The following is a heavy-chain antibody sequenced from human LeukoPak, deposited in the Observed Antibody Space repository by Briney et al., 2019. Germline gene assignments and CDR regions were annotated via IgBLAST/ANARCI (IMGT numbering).Heavy chain of an antibody. CDR1: GFTVSTNY. Sequence: GGSLRLSCAASGFTVSTNYMTWVRQAPGRGLEWVSIIYNSGITYYGDSVRGGFTISRDISRNTVYLQMNNLRVDDTAVYYCAKGGSPDEWGQGTLVTVSS. D-gene: IGHD6-13*01. CDR2: IYNSGIT. J-gene: IGHJ4*02. CDR3: AKGGSPDE. V-gene: IGHV3-66*01.